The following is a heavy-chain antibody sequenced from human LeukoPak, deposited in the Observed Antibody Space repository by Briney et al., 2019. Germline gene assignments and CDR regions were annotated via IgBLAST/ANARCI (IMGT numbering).Heavy chain of an antibody. CDR3: ARPLSPYQFYFHT. CDR1: GYTFTGYY. Sequence: GASVKVSCKASGYTFTGYYMHWVRQAPGQGLEWMGWINPNSGGTNYAQKFQGRVTMTRDTSISTAYMELSSLTSDDTAVYYCARPLSPYQFYFHTWGQGTLLIVSS. V-gene: IGHV1-2*02. CDR2: INPNSGGT. D-gene: IGHD3-16*02. J-gene: IGHJ4*02.